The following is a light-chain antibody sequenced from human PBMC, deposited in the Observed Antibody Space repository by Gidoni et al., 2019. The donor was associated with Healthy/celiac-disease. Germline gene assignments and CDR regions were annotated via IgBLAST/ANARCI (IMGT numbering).Light chain of an antibody. V-gene: IGKV4-1*01. Sequence: DIVMTQSPASLAVSLGERATINCKSSQSVLNSYNTKNYLARYQQKPGPPPKPLIYWASTRETGVPDRFSGSGSGTEFTLTISILQAEDVAVSYCQQYYSTPLTWTFGQGTKVEIK. CDR1: QSVLNSYNTKNY. J-gene: IGKJ1*01. CDR3: QQYYSTPLTWT. CDR2: WAS.